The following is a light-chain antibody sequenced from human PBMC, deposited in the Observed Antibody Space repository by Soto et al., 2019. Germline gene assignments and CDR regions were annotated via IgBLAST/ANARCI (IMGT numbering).Light chain of an antibody. V-gene: IGKV1-39*01. CDR3: QQTYNSPPT. J-gene: IGKJ2*01. CDR1: QTITTY. CDR2: TTS. Sequence: DIQMTQSPSSLSASAGDRVTITCRASQTITTYLNWFQHKPGKAPKLLISTTSNLESGVPSRFSGTGSGTDFTLTISNLQPEDFATYFCQQTYNSPPTFGQGTKLEF.